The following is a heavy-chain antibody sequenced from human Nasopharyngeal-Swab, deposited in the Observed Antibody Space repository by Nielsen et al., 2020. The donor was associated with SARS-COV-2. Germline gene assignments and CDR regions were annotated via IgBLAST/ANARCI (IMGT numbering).Heavy chain of an antibody. CDR3: ARQRFTYGSGSYQGGYYFDY. Sequence: GGSLRLSCKGSGSSFTSYWIGWVRQLPGKGLEWMGIIYPGDSDTRYSPSFQGQVTISADKSISTAYLQWSSLKASDTAMYYCARQRFTYGSGSYQGGYYFDYWGQGTLVTVSS. CDR2: IYPGDSDT. D-gene: IGHD3-10*01. CDR1: GSSFTSYW. V-gene: IGHV5-51*01. J-gene: IGHJ4*02.